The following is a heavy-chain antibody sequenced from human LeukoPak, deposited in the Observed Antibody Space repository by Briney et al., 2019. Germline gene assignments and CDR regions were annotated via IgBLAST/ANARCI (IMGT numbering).Heavy chain of an antibody. CDR2: ISAYNGNT. D-gene: IGHD3-22*01. V-gene: IGHV1-18*01. Sequence: AASVKVSCXASGYTFTSYGISWVRQAPGQGLEWMGWISAYNGNTNYAQKLQGRVTMTTGTSTSTAYMELRSLRSDDTAVYYCAIENYYDSGGYYRWGQGTLVTVSS. CDR1: GYTFTSYG. J-gene: IGHJ5*02. CDR3: AIENYYDSGGYYR.